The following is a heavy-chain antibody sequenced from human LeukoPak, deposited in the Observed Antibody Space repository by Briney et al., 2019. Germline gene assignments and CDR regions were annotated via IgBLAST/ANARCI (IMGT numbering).Heavy chain of an antibody. CDR2: ISSSSSYI. CDR1: GFTVSSNY. J-gene: IGHJ4*02. D-gene: IGHD3-10*01. V-gene: IGHV3-21*01. CDR3: ATVRGGSGTYYNDY. Sequence: GGSLRLSCAASGFTVSSNYMSWVRQAPGKGLEWVSSISSSSSYIYYADSVKGRFTISRDNAKNSLYLQMNSLRAEDTSVYYCATVRGGSGTYYNDYWGQGTLVTVSS.